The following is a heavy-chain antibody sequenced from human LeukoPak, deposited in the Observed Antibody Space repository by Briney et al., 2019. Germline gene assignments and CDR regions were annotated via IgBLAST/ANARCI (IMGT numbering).Heavy chain of an antibody. CDR2: INYDGSST. D-gene: IGHD6-19*01. Sequence: GGSLRLSCVASGFTFSSNWMHWVRQAPGKGLVWVSRINYDGSSTTYADSVKGRFTTSRDNAKNTLYLQMSSLRAEDTAVYYCARASGRVQNSYYLDYWGQGTLVTVSS. CDR1: GFTFSSNW. CDR3: ARASGRVQNSYYLDY. V-gene: IGHV3-74*03. J-gene: IGHJ4*02.